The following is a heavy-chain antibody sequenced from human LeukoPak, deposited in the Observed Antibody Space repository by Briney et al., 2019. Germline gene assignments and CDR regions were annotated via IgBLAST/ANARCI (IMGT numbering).Heavy chain of an antibody. V-gene: IGHV3-23*01. Sequence: GGSLRLSCTASGFTFSSYAMSWVRQAPGKGLEWVSAISASGGSTYYADSVKGRFTISGDNSKNTLYLQMNSLRAEDTAVYYCAKEESGYDSAVDYWGQGTLVTVSS. J-gene: IGHJ4*02. D-gene: IGHD5-12*01. CDR1: GFTFSSYA. CDR3: AKEESGYDSAVDY. CDR2: ISASGGST.